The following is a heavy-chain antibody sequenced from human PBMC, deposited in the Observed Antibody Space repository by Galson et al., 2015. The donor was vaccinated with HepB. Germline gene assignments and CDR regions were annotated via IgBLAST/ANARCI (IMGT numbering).Heavy chain of an antibody. Sequence: SCKASGYTFTSYGISWVRQAPGQGLEWMGWISAYNGNTNYAQKLQGRVTMTTDTSTSTAYMELRSLRSDDTAVYYCARDIRSRKNDAFDIWGQGTMVTVSS. CDR1: GYTFTSYG. V-gene: IGHV1-18*01. J-gene: IGHJ3*02. CDR3: ARDIRSRKNDAFDI. CDR2: ISAYNGNT. D-gene: IGHD3-3*02.